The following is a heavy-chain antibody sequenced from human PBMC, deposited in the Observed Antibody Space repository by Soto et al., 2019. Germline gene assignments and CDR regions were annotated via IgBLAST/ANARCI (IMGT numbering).Heavy chain of an antibody. CDR1: GFTFSDYF. Sequence: QVHLVESGGGVVKPAGSLRLSCAASGFTFSDYFMSWIRQAPGKGLEWASFTSGSGDNIKYADSVKGRFTISRDNANNSLYLQMNSLRDEDSAVDYCVRDSARIVVVPRVDGDNWFAPWGQGALVTVS. D-gene: IGHD2-2*01. CDR2: TSGSGDNI. CDR3: VRDSARIVVVPRVDGDNWFAP. J-gene: IGHJ5*02. V-gene: IGHV3-11*04.